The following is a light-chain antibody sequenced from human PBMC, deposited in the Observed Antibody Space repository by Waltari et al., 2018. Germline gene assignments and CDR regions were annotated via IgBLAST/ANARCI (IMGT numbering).Light chain of an antibody. CDR1: QSINDL. V-gene: IGKV1-5*03. CDR2: RAS. CDR3: QQCNTFSFN. Sequence: DVQMTQSPSSLSASVGDRITMTCRASQSINDLLAWYQQKPGKAPRLLIQRASILESGVPSRFSGSGSGTEFTLTINGLQPDDFGTYYCQQCNTFSFNFGPGT. J-gene: IGKJ3*01.